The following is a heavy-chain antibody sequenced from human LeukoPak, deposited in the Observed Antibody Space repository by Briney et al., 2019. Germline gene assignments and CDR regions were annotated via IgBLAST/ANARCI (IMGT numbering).Heavy chain of an antibody. CDR2: IGGIGVST. CDR3: AKNLVYGDYEWFEP. J-gene: IGHJ5*02. D-gene: IGHD4-17*01. Sequence: GGSLRLSCAASGFTFSSFAMSWVRQAPGQGLEGVTAIGGIGVSTYYADSLKGRFTIPRDNSKNTVYLQMNSLRAEDTAVYYCAKNLVYGDYEWFEPWGQGNLVTVSS. CDR1: GFTFSSFA. V-gene: IGHV3-23*01.